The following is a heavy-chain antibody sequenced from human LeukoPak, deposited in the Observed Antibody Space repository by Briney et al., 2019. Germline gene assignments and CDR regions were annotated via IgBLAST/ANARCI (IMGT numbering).Heavy chain of an antibody. J-gene: IGHJ1*01. CDR3: ARGLAAAGIVFQH. V-gene: IGHV4-61*02. D-gene: IGHD6-13*01. CDR2: IYTSGST. Sequence: SETLSLTCTVPGGSISSGSYYWSWIRQPAGKGLEWIGRIYTSGSTNYNPSLKSRVTISVDTSKNQFSLKLSSVTAADTAVYYCARGLAAAGIVFQHWGQGTLVTVSS. CDR1: GGSISSGSYY.